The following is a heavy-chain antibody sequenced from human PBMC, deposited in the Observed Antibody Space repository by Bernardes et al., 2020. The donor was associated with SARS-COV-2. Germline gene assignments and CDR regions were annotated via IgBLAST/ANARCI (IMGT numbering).Heavy chain of an antibody. Sequence: GGSLRLSCAASGFTFSTYSFNWVRQAPGKGLEWVSYISVSSRTIYYADSVKGRFTISRDNAKNSLYLQMSSLRAEDTAIYYCARESERGANDAFDIWGQGTMVTVSA. CDR1: GFTFSTYS. CDR3: ARESERGANDAFDI. CDR2: ISVSSRTI. J-gene: IGHJ3*02. V-gene: IGHV3-48*04. D-gene: IGHD1-26*01.